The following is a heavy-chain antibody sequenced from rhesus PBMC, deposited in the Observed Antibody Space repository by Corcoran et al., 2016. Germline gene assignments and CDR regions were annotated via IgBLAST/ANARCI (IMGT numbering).Heavy chain of an antibody. CDR1: GDSISDSYY. Sequence: QVNLQQWGEGLLKPSETLSLTCAVYGDSISDSYYWTWIRPSPGKGLEWLGYIYGDVARTDYNPSLKNRITISMDTSKNQFSLRLTSVTAADTAVYFCARRGEHSNYGLASWGQGVVVTVSS. CDR3: ARRGEHSNYGLAS. CDR2: IYGDVART. J-gene: IGHJ6*01. V-gene: IGHV4-73*01. D-gene: IGHD1-38*01.